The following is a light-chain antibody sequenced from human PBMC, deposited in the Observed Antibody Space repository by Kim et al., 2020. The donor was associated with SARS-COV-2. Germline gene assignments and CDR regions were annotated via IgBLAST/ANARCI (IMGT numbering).Light chain of an antibody. CDR2: AAS. CDR1: QSVRSS. J-gene: IGKJ2*01. V-gene: IGKV1-5*01. CDR3: QQYDNYPVT. Sequence: SASVGDRVTITCRASQSVRSSLAWHQQKPGKAPNLVMYAASSLESGVPSRFSGSGSGTEFTLTINSLQPEDFATYYCQQYDNYPVTFGQGTKLEIK.